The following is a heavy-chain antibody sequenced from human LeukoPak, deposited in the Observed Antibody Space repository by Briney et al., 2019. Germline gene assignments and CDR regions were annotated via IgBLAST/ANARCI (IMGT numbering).Heavy chain of an antibody. V-gene: IGHV3-11*05. CDR2: ISSSSSYT. J-gene: IGHJ4*02. CDR3: ARGRAVIVPAYYFDY. Sequence: GGSLRLSCAASRFTFSDYYMSWIRQARGKGLEWVSYISSSSSYTNYADSVKGRFTISRDNAKNSLYLQMNSLRAEDTAVYYCARGRAVIVPAYYFDYWGQGTLVTVSS. D-gene: IGHD2-2*01. CDR1: RFTFSDYY.